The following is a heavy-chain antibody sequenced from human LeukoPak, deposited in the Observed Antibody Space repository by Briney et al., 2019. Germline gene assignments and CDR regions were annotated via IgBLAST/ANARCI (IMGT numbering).Heavy chain of an antibody. CDR1: GGSFSGDY. CDR3: ARGHYFASGNYYRGWFDP. D-gene: IGHD3-10*01. V-gene: IGHV4-34*01. CDR2: IYYSGTT. Sequence: SETLSLTCVVYGGSFSGDYWSWIRQPPGEGLEWIGTIYYSGTTYYNPSLKSRVTISVDTSKNHFSLKLSSVTAADTAVYYCARGHYFASGNYYRGWFDPWGQGSLVTVSS. J-gene: IGHJ5*02.